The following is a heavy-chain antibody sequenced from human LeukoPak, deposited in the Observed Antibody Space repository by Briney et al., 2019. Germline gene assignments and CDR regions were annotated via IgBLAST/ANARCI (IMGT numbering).Heavy chain of an antibody. Sequence: HGESLKISCKGSGYSFTSYWIGWVRQMPGKGLEWMGIIYPGDSDTRYSPSFQGQVTISADKSISTAYLQWSSLKASDTAMYYCERGAYYDILTGISYYMDVWGKGTTVTVSS. CDR3: ERGAYYDILTGISYYMDV. J-gene: IGHJ6*03. CDR2: IYPGDSDT. D-gene: IGHD3-9*01. CDR1: GYSFTSYW. V-gene: IGHV5-51*01.